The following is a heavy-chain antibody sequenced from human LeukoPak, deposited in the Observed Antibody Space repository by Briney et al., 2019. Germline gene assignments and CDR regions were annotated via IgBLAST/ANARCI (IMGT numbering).Heavy chain of an antibody. D-gene: IGHD1-14*01. J-gene: IGHJ4*02. V-gene: IGHV4-61*02. CDR3: ARDGGTNRNFDY. CDR1: GGSISSGSYY. CDR2: VHTSGST. Sequence: SQTLSLTCTVSGGSISSGSYYWSWIRQPAGRGLEWIGRVHTSGSTNYNPSLKSRVTLSQDTSKNQLYLRLTSVTAADTAVYYCARDGGTNRNFDYWGQGMLVTVSS.